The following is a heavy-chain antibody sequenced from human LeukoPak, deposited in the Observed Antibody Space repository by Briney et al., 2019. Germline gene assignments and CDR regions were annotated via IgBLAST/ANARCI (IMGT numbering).Heavy chain of an antibody. CDR2: ISSSGGTI. Sequence: PGGSLRLSCAASGFTFSSYSMNWVRRAPGKGLEWLSYISSSGGTIHYADSVKGRFTTSRDNAKNSLYLQMNSLRAEDTAVYYCARLSYDNSGYYYRYFDFWGQGTLVTVSS. J-gene: IGHJ4*02. CDR3: ARLSYDNSGYYYRYFDF. V-gene: IGHV3-48*01. CDR1: GFTFSSYS. D-gene: IGHD3-22*01.